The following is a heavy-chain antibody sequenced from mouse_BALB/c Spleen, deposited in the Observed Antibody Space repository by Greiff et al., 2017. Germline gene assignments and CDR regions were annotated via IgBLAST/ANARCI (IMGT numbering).Heavy chain of an antibody. CDR2: SRNKANDYTT. D-gene: IGHD2-4*01. V-gene: IGHV7-1*02. J-gene: IGHJ3*01. Sequence: DVMLVESGGGLVQPGGSLRLSCATSGFTFSDFYMEWVRQPPGKRLEWIAASRNKANDYTTEYSASVKGRFIVSRDTSQSILYLQMNALRAEDTAIYYCARGLYYDYAFAYWGQGTLVTVSA. CDR1: GFTFSDFY. CDR3: ARGLYYDYAFAY.